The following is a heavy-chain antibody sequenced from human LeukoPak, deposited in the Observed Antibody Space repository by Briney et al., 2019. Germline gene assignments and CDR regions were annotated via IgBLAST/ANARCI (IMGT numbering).Heavy chain of an antibody. Sequence: ASVKVSCKASGYTFPSYFMHWVRQAPGQGLEWMGIINPSGGSTSYAQKFQGRVTMTRDTSTSTVYMELSSLRSEDTAVYYCARVSRGGNYGMDVWGQGTTVTVSS. J-gene: IGHJ6*02. D-gene: IGHD3-16*01. CDR3: ARVSRGGNYGMDV. CDR2: INPSGGST. V-gene: IGHV1-46*01. CDR1: GYTFPSYF.